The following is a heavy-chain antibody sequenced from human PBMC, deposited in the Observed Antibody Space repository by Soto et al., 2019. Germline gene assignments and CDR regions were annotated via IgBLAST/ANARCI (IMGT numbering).Heavy chain of an antibody. CDR2: IYYSGST. CDR1: GGSISSGGYY. CDR3: ARDRFDSGSYLFDY. J-gene: IGHJ4*02. Sequence: SETLSLTCTVSGGSISSGGYYWSWIRQHPGKGLEWIGYIYYSGSTYYNPSLKSRVTISVDTSKNQFSLKLSSVTAADTAVYYCARDRFDSGSYLFDYWGQGTLVTVSS. V-gene: IGHV4-31*03. D-gene: IGHD1-26*01.